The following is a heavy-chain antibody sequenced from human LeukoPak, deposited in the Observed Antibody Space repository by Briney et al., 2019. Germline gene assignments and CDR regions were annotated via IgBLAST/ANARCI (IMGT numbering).Heavy chain of an antibody. Sequence: SETLSLTCTVSGGSMSSYDWSWIRQPAGKGLEWIRRTYNSGSTNYNPSLKSRVIMSVDTSKNQFSLKLSSVTAADTAVYYCARVSSSWCQDWYFDLRGRGTLVTVSS. V-gene: IGHV4-4*07. CDR1: GGSMSSYD. J-gene: IGHJ2*01. CDR2: TYNSGST. D-gene: IGHD6-13*01. CDR3: ARVSSSWCQDWYFDL.